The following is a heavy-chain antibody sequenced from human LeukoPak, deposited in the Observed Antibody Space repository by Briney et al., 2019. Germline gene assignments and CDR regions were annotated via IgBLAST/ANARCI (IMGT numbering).Heavy chain of an antibody. CDR1: GYTVSSNY. V-gene: IGHV3-53*04. CDR3: ARDPYYYDSSGYYS. Sequence: GGSLRLSCAASGYTVSSNYMSWVRQAPGKGLEWVSVIYSGGSTYYADSVKGRFTISRHNSKNTLYLQMNSLRAEDTAVYYCARDPYYYDSSGYYSWGQGTTVTVSS. D-gene: IGHD3-22*01. J-gene: IGHJ6*02. CDR2: IYSGGST.